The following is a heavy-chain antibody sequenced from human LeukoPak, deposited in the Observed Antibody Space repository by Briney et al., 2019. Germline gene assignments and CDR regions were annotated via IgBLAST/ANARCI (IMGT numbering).Heavy chain of an antibody. D-gene: IGHD3-22*01. CDR2: IYHSGNT. V-gene: IGHV4-38-2*02. CDR3: ASGVVVITTRPFDY. Sequence: PSETLSLTCTVSGYSISTGYYWGWIRQPPGKGLEWIGSIYHSGNTYYNPSLKSRVTISVDTSKNQFSLKLSSVTAADTAVYYCASGVVVITTRPFDYWGQGTLVTVSS. J-gene: IGHJ4*02. CDR1: GYSISTGYY.